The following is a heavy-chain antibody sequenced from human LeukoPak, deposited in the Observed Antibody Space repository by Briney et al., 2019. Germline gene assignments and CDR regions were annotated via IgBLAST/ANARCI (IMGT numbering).Heavy chain of an antibody. Sequence: ASVKVSCKASGYTFTGYYMHWVRQAPGQELEWMGWINPNSGGTNYAQKFQGRVTMTRDTSISTAYMELSRLRSDDTAVYYCARGGRLLPYYYYYYMDVWGKGTTVTVSS. J-gene: IGHJ6*03. CDR1: GYTFTGYY. CDR3: ARGGRLLPYYYYYYMDV. V-gene: IGHV1-2*02. D-gene: IGHD3-22*01. CDR2: INPNSGGT.